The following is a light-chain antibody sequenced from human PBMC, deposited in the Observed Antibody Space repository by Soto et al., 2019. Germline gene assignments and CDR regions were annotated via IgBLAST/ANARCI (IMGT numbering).Light chain of an antibody. J-gene: IGKJ2*01. CDR2: AAS. CDR3: QQSYSTPPT. Sequence: DIQMTQSPSSLSASVGDRVTITCRASQSISSYFNWYQQKPGKAPKLLIYAASNLQSGVPSRFSGSGSRTDFTLTINSPQPEDFATYYCQQSYSTPPTFGQGTKVDSK. V-gene: IGKV1-39*01. CDR1: QSISSY.